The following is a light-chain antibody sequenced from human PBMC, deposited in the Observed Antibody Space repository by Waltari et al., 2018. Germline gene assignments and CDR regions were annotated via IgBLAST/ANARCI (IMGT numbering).Light chain of an antibody. J-gene: IGLJ2*01. Sequence: SYDLTQPLSVSVALGQTARVTCGGNNIGSKNVHWYQQKPGQAPVLVIYRDSNRPPGIPERFSGSNSGSTATLTISRAQSEDEADYYCQVWDSNTFVVFGGGTKLTVL. CDR3: QVWDSNTFVV. V-gene: IGLV3-9*01. CDR2: RDS. CDR1: NIGSKN.